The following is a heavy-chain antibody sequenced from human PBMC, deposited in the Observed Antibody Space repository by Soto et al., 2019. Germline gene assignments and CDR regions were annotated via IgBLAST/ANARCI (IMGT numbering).Heavy chain of an antibody. CDR3: AKEKSRIFDY. D-gene: IGHD3-10*01. V-gene: IGHV3-43*01. J-gene: IGHJ4*02. Sequence: GGSLRFSCAASGFTFDDYTMHWVRQAPGKGLEWVSLITWDGGSTFYSDSVKGRFTISRDNIKNSLILQMSSLRTDDTALYFCAKEKSRIFDYWSQGTLVTVSS. CDR1: GFTFDDYT. CDR2: ITWDGGST.